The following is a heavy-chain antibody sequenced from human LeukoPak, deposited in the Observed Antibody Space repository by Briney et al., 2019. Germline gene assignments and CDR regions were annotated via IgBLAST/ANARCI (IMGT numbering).Heavy chain of an antibody. CDR2: IWYDGSNK. J-gene: IGHJ6*02. CDR1: GFTFSSYG. Sequence: GRSLRLSCAASGFTFSSYGMHWVRQAPGKGLEWVAVIWYDGSNKYYADSVKGRFTISRDNSKNTLYLQMNSLRAEDTAVNYCARVPDYYDSSGYVKLYGMDVWGQGTTVTVSS. D-gene: IGHD3-22*01. V-gene: IGHV3-33*01. CDR3: ARVPDYYDSSGYVKLYGMDV.